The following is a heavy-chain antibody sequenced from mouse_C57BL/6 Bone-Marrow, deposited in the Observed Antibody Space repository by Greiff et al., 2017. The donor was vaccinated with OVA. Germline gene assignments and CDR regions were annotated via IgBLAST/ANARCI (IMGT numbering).Heavy chain of an antibody. D-gene: IGHD1-1*01. J-gene: IGHJ4*01. Sequence: QVQLQQPGAELVKPGASVKLSCKGSGYTFTSYWMHWVKQRPGRGLEWIGRIDPNSGGTKYNEKFKSKATLTVDKPSSTAYMQLSSLTSEDSAVYYCARTTVVPYYYAMDYWGQGTSVTVSS. CDR1: GYTFTSYW. V-gene: IGHV1-72*01. CDR2: IDPNSGGT. CDR3: ARTTVVPYYYAMDY.